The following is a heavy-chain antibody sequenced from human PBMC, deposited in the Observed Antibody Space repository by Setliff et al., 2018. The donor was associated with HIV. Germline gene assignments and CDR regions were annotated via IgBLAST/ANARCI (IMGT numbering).Heavy chain of an antibody. J-gene: IGHJ6*03. CDR3: ARHCGYSPGQICYYYLDI. V-gene: IGHV4-39*01. CDR1: GAPICSSHYY. D-gene: IGHD5-18*01. CDR2: IYYNGSP. Sequence: SETLSLTCSVSGAPICSSHYYWGWIRQPPGKGLEWVASIYYNGSPFYNPSLKSRVTISVDTSKNQFSLNLSSVTAADTAVYYCARHCGYSPGQICYYYLDIWGKGTTVTVSS.